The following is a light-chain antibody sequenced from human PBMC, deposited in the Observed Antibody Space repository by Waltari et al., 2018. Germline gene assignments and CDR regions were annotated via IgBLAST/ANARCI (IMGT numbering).Light chain of an antibody. CDR3: CSFEDTWV. CDR2: DIS. J-gene: IGLJ3*02. V-gene: IGLV2-11*01. Sequence: QSALTQPHSVSGSAGQSVTISCTGTGSDYVSWYQQLPGKAPKLLIYDISKRPSGVPDRFSGSKSCTSASLTVSGLQAEDEADYYCCSFEDTWVFGGGTKLTVL. CDR1: GSDY.